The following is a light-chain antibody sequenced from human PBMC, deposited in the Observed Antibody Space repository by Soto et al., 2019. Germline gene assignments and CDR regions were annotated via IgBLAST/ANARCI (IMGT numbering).Light chain of an antibody. J-gene: IGKJ5*01. CDR1: QSISSW. V-gene: IGKV1-33*01. Sequence: DIQMTQSPSTLSGSVGDRVTITSRASQSISSWLAWYQQKPGKAPKLLIYDVSKLETGVPSRFSGSGSGTDFTFTISSLQPEDIATYFCQQYDDLPITFGQGTRLEIK. CDR2: DVS. CDR3: QQYDDLPIT.